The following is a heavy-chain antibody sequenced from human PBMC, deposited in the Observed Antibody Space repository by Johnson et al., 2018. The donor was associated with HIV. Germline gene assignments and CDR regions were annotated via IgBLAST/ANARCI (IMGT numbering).Heavy chain of an antibody. Sequence: QVQLVESGGGVVQPGRTLRLSCAASGFPFSNFAMHWVRQAPGKGLEWVAIISYDGSKIFYADSVKGRFTISRDNSKNTLFLQMNSLRAEETALYYSARGGIEYNSPLGVGYAFDVWGQGTMVTVSS. CDR3: ARGGIEYNSPLGVGYAFDV. CDR2: ISYDGSKI. D-gene: IGHD6-6*01. V-gene: IGHV3-30*04. CDR1: GFPFSNFA. J-gene: IGHJ3*01.